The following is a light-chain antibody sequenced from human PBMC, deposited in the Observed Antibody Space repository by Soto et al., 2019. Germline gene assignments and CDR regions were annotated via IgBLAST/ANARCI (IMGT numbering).Light chain of an antibody. CDR2: ATS. V-gene: IGKV1-27*01. CDR3: QKYNSAPLT. Sequence: DVQMTQSPSSLSAFVGDRVTITCRASQGIAPYLTWFQQKPGKVPKLLIYATSTLQSGVPSRFSGSGSGTDFTLTINSLQPEYVGTYYCQKYNSAPLTFGGGTKVDIK. J-gene: IGKJ4*01. CDR1: QGIAPY.